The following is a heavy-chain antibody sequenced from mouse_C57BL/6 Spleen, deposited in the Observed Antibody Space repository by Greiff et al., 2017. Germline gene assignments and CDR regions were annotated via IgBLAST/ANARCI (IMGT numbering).Heavy chain of an antibody. CDR3: AKNSGYGSSYFDY. J-gene: IGHJ2*01. D-gene: IGHD1-1*01. CDR1: GFSLTSYG. V-gene: IGHV2-5*01. Sequence: QVQLKESGPGLVQPSQSLSITCTVSGFSLTSYGVHWVRQSPGKGLEWLGVIWRGGSTDYNAALMSRLSITKDNSKSQVFFKMNSLQADDTAIYYCAKNSGYGSSYFDYWGQGTTLTVSS. CDR2: IWRGGST.